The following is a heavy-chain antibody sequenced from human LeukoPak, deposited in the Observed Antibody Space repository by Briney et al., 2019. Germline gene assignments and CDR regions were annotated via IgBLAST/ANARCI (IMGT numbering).Heavy chain of an antibody. CDR3: AREDDDSNGIDV. V-gene: IGHV3-30*04. D-gene: IGHD4-11*01. CDR2: ISYDGKHK. Sequence: GRSLRLSCAASGFTFSNYAMEWVRQAPGKGLEWVALISYDGKHKYYADSMKGRFTISGDNSKNTLYLQMNSLRAEDTAVYYCAREDDDSNGIDVWGHGTTVTVSS. CDR1: GFTFSNYA. J-gene: IGHJ6*02.